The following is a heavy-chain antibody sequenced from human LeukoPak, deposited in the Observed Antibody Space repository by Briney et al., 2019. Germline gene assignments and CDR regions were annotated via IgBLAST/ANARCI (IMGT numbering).Heavy chain of an antibody. CDR2: IIPIFGTA. CDR3: ARDVRGIAAAGFDY. J-gene: IGHJ4*02. D-gene: IGHD6-13*01. CDR1: GYTFTSYY. Sequence: SVKVSCKASGYTFTSYYMHWVRQAPGQGLEWMGGIIPIFGTANYAQKFQGRVTITADKSTSTAYMELSSLRSEDTAVYYCARDVRGIAAAGFDYWGQGTLVAVSS. V-gene: IGHV1-69*06.